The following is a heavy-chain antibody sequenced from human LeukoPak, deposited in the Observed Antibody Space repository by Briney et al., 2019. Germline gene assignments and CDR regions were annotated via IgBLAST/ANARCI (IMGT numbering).Heavy chain of an antibody. CDR1: GGSFSSYY. CDR2: IYYSGST. V-gene: IGHV4-59*01. D-gene: IGHD3-16*02. Sequence: SETLSLTCTVSGGSFSSYYWSWIRQPPGKGLEWIGYIYYSGSTNYNPSLKSRVTISVDTSKNQFSLKLSSVTAADTAVYCCARSLIKFGGVIDDYWGQGTLVTVSS. J-gene: IGHJ4*02. CDR3: ARSLIKFGGVIDDY.